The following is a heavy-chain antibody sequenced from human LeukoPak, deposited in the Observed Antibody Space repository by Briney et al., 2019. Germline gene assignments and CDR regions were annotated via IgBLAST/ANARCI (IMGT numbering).Heavy chain of an antibody. Sequence: GGSLRLSCAASGFTFSSYGMSWVRQAPGKGLEWVSSIGGRGGSAYCADSVKGRFTISRDNSKNTLYLRMNSLRAEDTAVYYCAKQGRDWLRDYYYYMDVWGKGTTVTISS. CDR2: IGGRGGSA. V-gene: IGHV3-23*01. D-gene: IGHD3-9*01. CDR3: AKQGRDWLRDYYYYMDV. CDR1: GFTFSSYG. J-gene: IGHJ6*03.